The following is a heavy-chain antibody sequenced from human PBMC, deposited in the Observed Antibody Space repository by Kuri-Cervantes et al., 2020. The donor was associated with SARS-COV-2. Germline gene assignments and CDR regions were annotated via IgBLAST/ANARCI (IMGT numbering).Heavy chain of an antibody. Sequence: GGSLRLSCAASGFTVSSNYMSWVRQAPGKGLEWVSVIYSGGSTYYADSAKGRFTISRDNSKNTLYLQMNSLRAEDTAVYYCARSLLWFGDLVDYWGQGTLVTVSS. CDR2: IYSGGST. J-gene: IGHJ4*02. V-gene: IGHV3-66*02. CDR3: ARSLLWFGDLVDY. D-gene: IGHD3-10*01. CDR1: GFTVSSNY.